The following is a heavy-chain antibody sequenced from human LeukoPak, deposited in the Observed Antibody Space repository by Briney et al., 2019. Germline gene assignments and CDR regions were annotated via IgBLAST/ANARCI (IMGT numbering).Heavy chain of an antibody. J-gene: IGHJ4*02. CDR3: ARGRGTMVRGVIIDY. D-gene: IGHD3-10*01. Sequence: SETLSLTCTVSGGSLSSGSYYWCWIRQPPGKGLEWIGYIYYSGSTIYNPSLKSRVTISVDTSKNQFSLKLSSVTAADTAVYYCARGRGTMVRGVIIDYWGQGTLVTVSS. CDR1: GGSLSSGSYY. CDR2: IYYSGST. V-gene: IGHV4-61*01.